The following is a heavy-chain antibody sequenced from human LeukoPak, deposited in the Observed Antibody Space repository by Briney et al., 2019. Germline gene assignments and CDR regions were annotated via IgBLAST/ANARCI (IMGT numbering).Heavy chain of an antibody. CDR1: GFTFSSYG. Sequence: GRSLRLSCAASGFTFSSYGMHWVRQAPGKGLEWVAVISYDGSNKYYADSVKGRFTISRDNSKNTLYLQMNSLRAGDTAVYYCAKAGDIVVVVAAFGYWGQGTLVTVSS. CDR2: ISYDGSNK. D-gene: IGHD2-15*01. V-gene: IGHV3-30*18. J-gene: IGHJ4*02. CDR3: AKAGDIVVVVAAFGY.